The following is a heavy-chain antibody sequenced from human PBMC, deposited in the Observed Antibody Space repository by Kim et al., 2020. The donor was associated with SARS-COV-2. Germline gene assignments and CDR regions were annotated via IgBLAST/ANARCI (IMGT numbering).Heavy chain of an antibody. CDR2: INHSGHT. J-gene: IGHJ6*02. CDR1: DGSLTGYY. V-gene: IGHV4-34*01. CDR3: TRGYGMGV. Sequence: SETLSLTCAAYDGSLTGYYWSWIRQPPGKGLEWIGEINHSGHTNYSPSLTGRVTISVDTSTNQFSLRMTSVTAADTAVYYCTRGYGMGVWGQGTTVIDSS.